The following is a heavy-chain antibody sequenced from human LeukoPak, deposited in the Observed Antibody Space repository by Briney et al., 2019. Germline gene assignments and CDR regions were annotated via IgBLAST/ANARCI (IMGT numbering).Heavy chain of an antibody. CDR2: IKHDGSEK. D-gene: IGHD6-13*01. V-gene: IGHV3-7*01. CDR1: GFPFDRYW. J-gene: IGHJ4*02. CDR3: ARVRANWYEDY. Sequence: GGSLRLSCAASGFPFDRYWMSWVRLAPGKGLEWVANIKHDGSEKTFVDSVKGRFTISRDNAKNSLYLQMISLRAEDTAVYYCARVRANWYEDYWGQGTLVTVSS.